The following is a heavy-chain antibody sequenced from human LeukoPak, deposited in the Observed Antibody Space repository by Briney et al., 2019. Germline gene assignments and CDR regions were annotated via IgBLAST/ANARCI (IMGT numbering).Heavy chain of an antibody. CDR1: GFTFSSYW. CDR3: ARDRSPNYDILTGYYSSFDY. V-gene: IGHV3-7*03. CDR2: IKQEGSEK. D-gene: IGHD3-9*01. Sequence: PGGSLRLSCAASGFTFSSYWMSWVRQAPGKGLEWVANIKQEGSEKYYVDSVKGRFTISRDNAKNSLYLQMNSLRAEDTAVYYCARDRSPNYDILTGYYSSFDYWGQGTLVTVSS. J-gene: IGHJ4*02.